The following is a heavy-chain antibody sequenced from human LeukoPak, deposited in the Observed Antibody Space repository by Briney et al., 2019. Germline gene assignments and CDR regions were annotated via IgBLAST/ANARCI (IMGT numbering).Heavy chain of an antibody. J-gene: IGHJ4*02. CDR2: IKQDGSEK. CDR1: GYSFTSYW. V-gene: IGHV3-7*01. D-gene: IGHD6-13*01. CDR3: ACSRTLDY. Sequence: GESLKISCQGSGYSFTSYWMSWVRQAPGKGLEWVANIKQDGSEKYYVDSVKGRFTISRDNAKNSLYLQMNSLRVEDTAVYYCACSRTLDYWGQGTLVTVSS.